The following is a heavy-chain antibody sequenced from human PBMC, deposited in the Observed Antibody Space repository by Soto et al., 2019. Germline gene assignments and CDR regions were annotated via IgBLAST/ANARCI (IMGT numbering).Heavy chain of an antibody. CDR3: ARDGLLKTYYYDSSGYFARRGFDY. V-gene: IGHV3-48*03. CDR1: GFTFSSYE. Sequence: GGSLRLSCAASGFTFSSYEMNWVRQAPGKGLEWVSYISSSGSTIYYADSVKGRFTISRDNAKNSLYLQMNSLRAEDTAVYYCARDGLLKTYYYDSSGYFARRGFDYWGQGTLVTVSS. D-gene: IGHD3-22*01. CDR2: ISSSGSTI. J-gene: IGHJ4*02.